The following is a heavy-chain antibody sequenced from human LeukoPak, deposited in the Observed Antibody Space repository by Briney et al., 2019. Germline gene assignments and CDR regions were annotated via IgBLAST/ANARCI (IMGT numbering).Heavy chain of an antibody. CDR3: ARASRITMVRGVPWPKGFDY. Sequence: SETLSLTCAVYGGSFSGYYWSWIRQPPGKGLEWIGEINHSGSTNYNPSLKSRVTISVDTSKNQFSLKLSSVTAADTAVYYCARASRITMVRGVPWPKGFDYWGQGTLVTVSS. CDR1: GGSFSGYY. J-gene: IGHJ4*02. V-gene: IGHV4-34*01. D-gene: IGHD3-10*01. CDR2: INHSGST.